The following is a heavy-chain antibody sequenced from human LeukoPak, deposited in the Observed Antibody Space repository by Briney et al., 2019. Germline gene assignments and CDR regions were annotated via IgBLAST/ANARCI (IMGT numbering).Heavy chain of an antibody. Sequence: PGGSLRLPCAASGFTFSSYSMNWVRQAPGKGLEWVSSISSSSSYIYYADSVKGRFTISRDNAKNSLYLQMNSLRAEDTAVYYCARLVVVPAALMGFYYYYGMDVWGQGTTVTVSS. D-gene: IGHD2-2*01. CDR2: ISSSSSYI. CDR3: ARLVVVPAALMGFYYYYGMDV. V-gene: IGHV3-21*01. CDR1: GFTFSSYS. J-gene: IGHJ6*02.